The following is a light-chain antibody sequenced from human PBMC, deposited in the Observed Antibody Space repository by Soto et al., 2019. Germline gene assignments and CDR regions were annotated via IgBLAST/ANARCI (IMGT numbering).Light chain of an antibody. CDR1: RSVSTN. J-gene: IGKJ4*01. V-gene: IGKV3-15*01. CDR2: GAS. Sequence: DIILTQSPAIVSVSPGERATLSCRASRSVSTNLAWYQHKHGQAPRLLIYGASTRVTDIPPRFSGSGSGTEFTLTINYFKSEDFGVYYCQQYDKTLPPVTFGGGTKVEI. CDR3: QQYDKTLPPVT.